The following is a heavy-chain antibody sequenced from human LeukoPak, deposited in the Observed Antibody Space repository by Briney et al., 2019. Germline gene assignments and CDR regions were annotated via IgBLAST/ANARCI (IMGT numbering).Heavy chain of an antibody. D-gene: IGHD1-26*01. Sequence: ASVKVSCKASGSAFSVFYIHWVRQAPGQGLEWMGSMNPKSGGTKYAQKFQGRVSMTRDTSISTAYMELASLTSDDTAVYYCARAGGRSWFDPWGQGTLVTVSS. J-gene: IGHJ5*02. CDR2: MNPKSGGT. V-gene: IGHV1-2*02. CDR1: GSAFSVFY. CDR3: ARAGGRSWFDP.